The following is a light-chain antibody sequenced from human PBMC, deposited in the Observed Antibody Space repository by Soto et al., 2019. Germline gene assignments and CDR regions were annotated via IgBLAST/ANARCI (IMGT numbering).Light chain of an antibody. CDR3: HQYNNWPQT. J-gene: IGKJ1*01. CDR1: ESVSSN. V-gene: IGKV3-15*01. Sequence: EIVMTQSPATLSMSPGERATLSCRASESVSSNLAWYQQKPGQAPRLLTYGASTGATGIPARFSGSGSGTEFTLTISSLQSEDFAVYYCHQYNNWPQTFGQGTKVEIK. CDR2: GAS.